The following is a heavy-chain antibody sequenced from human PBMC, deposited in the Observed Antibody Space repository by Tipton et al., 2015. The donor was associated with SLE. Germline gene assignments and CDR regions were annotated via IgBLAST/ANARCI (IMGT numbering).Heavy chain of an antibody. CDR3: ATVHGPRGPFDY. CDR1: GGTFSSYA. D-gene: IGHD4-17*01. J-gene: IGHJ4*02. V-gene: IGHV1-24*01. CDR2: FDPEDGET. Sequence: QSGPEVKKPGFSVKVSCKASGGTFSSYAISWVRQAPGKGLEWMGGFDPEDGETIYAQKFQGRVTMTEDTSTDTAYMELSSLRSEDTAVYYCATVHGPRGPFDYWGQGTLVTVSS.